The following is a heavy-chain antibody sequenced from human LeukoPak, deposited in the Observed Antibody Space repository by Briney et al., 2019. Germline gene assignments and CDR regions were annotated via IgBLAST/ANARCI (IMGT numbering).Heavy chain of an antibody. Sequence: GGSLRLFCAVSGFTLSSYWMHWVRQLPGKGLVWVSRINSDGSGISYAGSVKGRFTISRDNAKNTLYLQMNSLRAEDTAVYYCARGNAHAFDIWGQGTMVTVSS. J-gene: IGHJ3*02. CDR3: ARGNAHAFDI. V-gene: IGHV3-74*01. CDR1: GFTLSSYW. CDR2: INSDGSGI.